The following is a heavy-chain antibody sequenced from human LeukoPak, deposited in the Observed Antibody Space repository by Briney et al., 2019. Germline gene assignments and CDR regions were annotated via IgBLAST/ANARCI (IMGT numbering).Heavy chain of an antibody. CDR1: GFTFSSYS. J-gene: IGHJ3*02. V-gene: IGHV3-21*01. CDR3: APWPAFDI. Sequence: GGFLRLSCAASGFTFSSYSMNWVRQAPGKGLEWVSSISSSSSYIYYADSVKGRFTISRDNAKNSLYLQMNSLRVEDTAVYYCAPWPAFDIWGQGTMVTVSS. CDR2: ISSSSSYI.